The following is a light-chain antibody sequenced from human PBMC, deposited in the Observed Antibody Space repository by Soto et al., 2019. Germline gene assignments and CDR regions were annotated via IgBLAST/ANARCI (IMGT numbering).Light chain of an antibody. CDR1: QSVSSY. J-gene: IGKJ4*01. CDR2: DAS. Sequence: EIVLTQSPGTLSLSPGERATLSCGASQSVSSYLGWYQQKPGQAPRLLIYDASNRATGIPARFSGSRSGTDFTLTISSLEPGDFAFYYCQQRSNWPLTFGGGTKVEIK. CDR3: QQRSNWPLT. V-gene: IGKV3-11*01.